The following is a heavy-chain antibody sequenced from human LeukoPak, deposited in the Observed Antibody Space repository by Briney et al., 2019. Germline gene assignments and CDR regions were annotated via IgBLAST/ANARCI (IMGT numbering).Heavy chain of an antibody. D-gene: IGHD3-22*01. CDR1: GGSFSGYY. CDR3: AQLALYYYDSSGYYYTSVEDY. V-gene: IGHV4-34*01. Sequence: SETLSLTCAVYGGSFSGYYWSWIRQPPGKGLEWIGEINHSGSTNYNPSLKSRVTISVDTPKNQFSLKLSSVTAADTAVYYCAQLALYYYDSSGYYYTSVEDYWGQGTLVTVSS. CDR2: INHSGST. J-gene: IGHJ4*02.